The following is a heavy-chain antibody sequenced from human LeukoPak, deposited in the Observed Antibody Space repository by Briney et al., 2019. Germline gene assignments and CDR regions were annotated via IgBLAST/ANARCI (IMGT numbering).Heavy chain of an antibody. D-gene: IGHD6-13*01. V-gene: IGHV3-33*01. CDR2: IWYDGSNK. Sequence: PGGSLRLSCAASGFTFSSFAMHWVRQSPGKGLEWVAVIWYDGSNKLYADSVKGRFTISRDNSRNTLYLQMNSLSAEDTAVYYCARDRYSSMWSVFEYWGQGVLVTVSS. J-gene: IGHJ4*02. CDR1: GFTFSSFA. CDR3: ARDRYSSMWSVFEY.